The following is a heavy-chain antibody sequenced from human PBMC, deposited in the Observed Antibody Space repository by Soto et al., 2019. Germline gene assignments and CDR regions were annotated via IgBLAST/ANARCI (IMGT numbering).Heavy chain of an antibody. CDR2: IYYSGST. CDR1: GGSISSYY. V-gene: IGHV4-59*01. Sequence: PSETLSLTCTVSGGSISSYYWSWIRQPPGKGLEWIGYIYYSGSTNYNPSLKSRVTISVDTSKNQFSLKLSSVTAADTAVYYCARRTGNTRWDDWGQGTRVTVSS. CDR3: ARRTGNTRWDD. J-gene: IGHJ4*02. D-gene: IGHD1-7*01.